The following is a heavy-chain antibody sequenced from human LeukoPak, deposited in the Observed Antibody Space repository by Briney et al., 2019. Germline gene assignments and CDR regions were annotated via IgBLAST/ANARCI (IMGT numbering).Heavy chain of an antibody. CDR2: INPNSGGT. J-gene: IGHJ6*02. Sequence: ASVEVSCKASGYTFTGYYMHWVRQAPGQGLEWMGWINPNSGGTNYAQKFQGWVTMTRDTSISTAYMELSRLRSDDTAVYYCARENGPDYYYGMDVWGQGTTVTVSS. D-gene: IGHD2-8*01. CDR3: ARENGPDYYYGMDV. CDR1: GYTFTGYY. V-gene: IGHV1-2*04.